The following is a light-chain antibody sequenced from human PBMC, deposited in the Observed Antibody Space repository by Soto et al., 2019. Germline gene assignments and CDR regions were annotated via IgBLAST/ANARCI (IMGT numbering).Light chain of an antibody. Sequence: DIQRTQSPSTLSASVGDRVTITCRASQSISSWLAWYQQKPGKAPKLLIYDASSLESGVPSRFSGSGSGTEFTLTISSLQPDDFATYYCQQYNSNRSTFGQGTKLEIK. CDR2: DAS. V-gene: IGKV1-5*01. J-gene: IGKJ2*02. CDR1: QSISSW. CDR3: QQYNSNRST.